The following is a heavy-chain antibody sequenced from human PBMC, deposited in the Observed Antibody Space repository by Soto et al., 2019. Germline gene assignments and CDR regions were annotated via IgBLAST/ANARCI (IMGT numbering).Heavy chain of an antibody. J-gene: IGHJ6*03. V-gene: IGHV4-31*03. Sequence: SETLSLTCTVSGGSLSSGGYHRNWIRQHPGKGLEWIGYISYSGSTYYNPSLRSRVTISIDTSKNQFSLKLSSVTAADTAVYYCARDKGRSSGWYRLGYYMDVWGKGTTVTVSS. CDR2: ISYSGST. CDR3: ARDKGRSSGWYRLGYYMDV. CDR1: GGSLSSGGYH. D-gene: IGHD6-19*01.